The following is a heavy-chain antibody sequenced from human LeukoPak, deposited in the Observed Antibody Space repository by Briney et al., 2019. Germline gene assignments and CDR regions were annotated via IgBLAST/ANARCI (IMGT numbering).Heavy chain of an antibody. CDR2: IYYSGST. V-gene: IGHV4-61*08. CDR3: ARERPGPTYFDY. J-gene: IGHJ4*02. CDR1: GGSISSGGYY. D-gene: IGHD1-14*01. Sequence: SETLSLTCTVSGGSISSGGYYWSWIRQPPGKGLEWIGYIYYSGSTNYNPSLKSRVTISVDTSKNQFSLRLSSVTAADTAVYYCARERPGPTYFDYWGQGTLVTVSS.